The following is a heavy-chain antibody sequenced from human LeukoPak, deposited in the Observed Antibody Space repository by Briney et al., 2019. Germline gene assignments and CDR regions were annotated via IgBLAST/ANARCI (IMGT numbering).Heavy chain of an antibody. D-gene: IGHD3-3*01. CDR1: GGSISSGDYY. CDR2: IYYSGST. CDR3: ARAFGSKRFLGWLESHYYYGMDV. V-gene: IGHV4-30-4*01. J-gene: IGHJ6*02. Sequence: SETLSLTCTVSGGSISSGDYYWSWIRQPPGKGLEWIGYIYYSGSTYYNPSLKSRVTISVDTSKNQFSLKLSSVTAADTAVYYCARAFGSKRFLGWLESHYYYGMDVWGQGTTVTVSS.